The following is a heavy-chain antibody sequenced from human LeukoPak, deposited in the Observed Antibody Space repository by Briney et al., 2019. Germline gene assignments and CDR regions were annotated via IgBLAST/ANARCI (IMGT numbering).Heavy chain of an antibody. CDR1: GFTFSGSA. J-gene: IGHJ4*02. CDR3: ARGGSESDY. CDR2: IRSKANSYAT. V-gene: IGHV3-73*01. Sequence: GGSLKLSCAASGFTFSGSAMHWVRQASGKGLEWVGRIRSKANSYATVYAASVKGRFTISRDDSKNTAYLQMNSLKTEDTAVYYCARGGSESDYWGQGTLVTVSS.